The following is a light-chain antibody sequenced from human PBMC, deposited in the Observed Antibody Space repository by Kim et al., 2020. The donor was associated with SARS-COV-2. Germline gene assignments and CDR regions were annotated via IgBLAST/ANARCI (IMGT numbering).Light chain of an antibody. CDR3: QQSYITPFT. CDR2: AAS. V-gene: IGKV1-39*01. Sequence: DIQMTQSPSSQSASVGDRVTITGRTTQSISSHLNWYQQKPGRAPKLLISAASTLQGGVPSRFSGSGSETDFTLTISSLQPEDFATYLCQQSYITPFTFGPGTKVDIK. J-gene: IGKJ3*01. CDR1: QSISSH.